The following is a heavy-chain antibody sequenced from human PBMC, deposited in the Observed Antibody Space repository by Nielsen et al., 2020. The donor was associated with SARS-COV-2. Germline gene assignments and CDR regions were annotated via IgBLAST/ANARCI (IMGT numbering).Heavy chain of an antibody. Sequence: GESLKISCAASGFTFSSYAMHWVRQAPGKGLEWVAVISYDGSNKYYADSVKGRFTISRDNSKNTVYMQMNSLRVEDTAVYYCARDLRYSSGRPFDYWGQGTLVTVSS. D-gene: IGHD6-19*01. CDR2: ISYDGSNK. CDR3: ARDLRYSSGRPFDY. V-gene: IGHV3-30*04. CDR1: GFTFSSYA. J-gene: IGHJ4*02.